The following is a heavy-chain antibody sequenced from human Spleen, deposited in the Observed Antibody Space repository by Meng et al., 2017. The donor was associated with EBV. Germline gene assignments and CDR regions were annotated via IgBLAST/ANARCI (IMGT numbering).Heavy chain of an antibody. CDR3: SRSLGAAGPDY. CDR1: GGSFTTYY. D-gene: IGHD6-13*01. Sequence: QVQLRLGGAGLLKPSETLPPPFAVDGGSFTTYYWTWIRQPPGKGLEWIGEINHRGSAHYNPSLKSRLTISVDTSKKQFSLKLSSVTAADTAVYYCSRSLGAAGPDYWGQGTLVTVSS. V-gene: IGHV4-34*01. J-gene: IGHJ4*02. CDR2: INHRGSA.